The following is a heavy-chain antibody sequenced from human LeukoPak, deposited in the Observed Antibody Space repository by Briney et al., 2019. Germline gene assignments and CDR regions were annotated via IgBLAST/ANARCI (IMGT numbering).Heavy chain of an antibody. Sequence: PGGSLRLSCAASGFTFSSYAMHWVRQAPGKGLEWVAFIRYDGSDKYYVDSVKGRFTISRDNSKNTLYLQMNSLRAEDTAVYYCANLPLVRGVILAVVYWGQGTLVTVSS. V-gene: IGHV3-30*02. CDR2: IRYDGSDK. J-gene: IGHJ4*02. D-gene: IGHD3-10*01. CDR3: ANLPLVRGVILAVVY. CDR1: GFTFSSYA.